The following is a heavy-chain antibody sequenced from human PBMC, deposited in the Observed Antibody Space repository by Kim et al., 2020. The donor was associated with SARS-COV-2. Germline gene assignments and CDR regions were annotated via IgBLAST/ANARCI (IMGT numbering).Heavy chain of an antibody. CDR2: ICYSGST. Sequence: SETLSLTCTVSGGSISSSSYYWGWIRQPPGKGLEWIGSICYSGSTYYNPSLKSRVTISVDTSKNQCTLKLSSVTAADTAVYYCARVMSEEGTMVRGVITAVSPDAFDIWGQGTMVTVSS. V-gene: IGHV4-39*06. CDR3: ARVMSEEGTMVRGVITAVSPDAFDI. CDR1: GGSISSSSYY. D-gene: IGHD3-10*01. J-gene: IGHJ3*02.